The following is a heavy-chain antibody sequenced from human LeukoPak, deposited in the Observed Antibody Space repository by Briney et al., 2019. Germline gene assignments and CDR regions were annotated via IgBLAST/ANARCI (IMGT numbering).Heavy chain of an antibody. CDR2: ISASGSNI. CDR3: VRVKGTYFDF. CDR1: GFPFSSYS. V-gene: IGHV3-48*01. Sequence: GGSLRLSCAASGFPFSSYSMNWVRQAPGKGLEWASYISASGSNIYYLDSVKGRFTVSRDNAMNSLFLQMDRPRAEDTAVYYCVRVKGTYFDFWGQGTLVTVSS. D-gene: IGHD1-1*01. J-gene: IGHJ4*02.